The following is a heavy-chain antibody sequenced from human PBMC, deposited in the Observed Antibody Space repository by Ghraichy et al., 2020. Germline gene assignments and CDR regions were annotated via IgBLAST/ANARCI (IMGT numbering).Heavy chain of an antibody. V-gene: IGHV3-30*04. Sequence: GESLNISCAASGFTFSTYPMHWVRQAPGKGLEWVAVILDDGKNKYYADSVKGRFTLSGDDSKNTLDLQMNSLRTEDTAVYYCARAHHNLVDHWGQGTLVTVSP. J-gene: IGHJ4*02. CDR1: GFTFSTYP. CDR3: ARAHHNLVDH. D-gene: IGHD1-14*01. CDR2: ILDDGKNK.